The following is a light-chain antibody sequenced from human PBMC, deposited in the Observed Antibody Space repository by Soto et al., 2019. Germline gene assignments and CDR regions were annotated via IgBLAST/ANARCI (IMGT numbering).Light chain of an antibody. CDR1: QGIGSH. J-gene: IGKJ4*01. V-gene: IGKV1-9*01. CDR3: QQFGSYPLT. Sequence: IQLTQSPSFLSASVGDTVTITCRASQGIGSHLAWYQQKPGTVPNLLIYVASALQSGVPSRFSGSVSGTEFTLTINSLQPEDFATYYCQQFGSYPLTFGGGTDVEIK. CDR2: VAS.